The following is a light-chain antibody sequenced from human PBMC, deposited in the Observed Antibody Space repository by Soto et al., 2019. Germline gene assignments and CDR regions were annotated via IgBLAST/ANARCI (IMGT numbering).Light chain of an antibody. J-gene: IGKJ4*01. Sequence: IVLTQSPDTLSLSPGETATLSCRASQSISDYLAWYQQKPGQAPRLLTYDASNRATGIPGRFSGSGSGTDFSLTISSLEAEDFAIYYCQQRSDWPSAFGGGTRVEIK. CDR3: QQRSDWPSA. V-gene: IGKV3-11*01. CDR1: QSISDY. CDR2: DAS.